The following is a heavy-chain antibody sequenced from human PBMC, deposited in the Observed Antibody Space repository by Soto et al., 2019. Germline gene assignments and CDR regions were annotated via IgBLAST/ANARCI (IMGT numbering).Heavy chain of an antibody. CDR3: ATGKPWFGELLIGWFDP. V-gene: IGHV1-24*01. Sequence: ASVKVSCKVSGYTLTELSMHWVRQAPRKGLEWMGGFDPEDGETIYAQKFQGRVTMTEDTSTDTAYMELSSLRSEDTAVYYCATGKPWFGELLIGWFDPWGQGTLVTVSS. J-gene: IGHJ5*02. CDR2: FDPEDGET. D-gene: IGHD3-10*01. CDR1: GYTLTELS.